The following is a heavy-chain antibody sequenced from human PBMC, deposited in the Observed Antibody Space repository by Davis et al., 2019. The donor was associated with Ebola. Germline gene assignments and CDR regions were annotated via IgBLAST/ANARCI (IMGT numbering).Heavy chain of an antibody. CDR1: GFTFSNAW. V-gene: IGHV3-7*01. D-gene: IGHD1-26*01. CDR2: IKQGGSQK. CDR3: MRWSLYSGHDCDL. Sequence: GESLKISCAASGFTFSNAWMGWVRQAPGKGLEWVANIKQGGSQKNYVDSVRGRFTISRDNAKNSLYLQMNSLRAEDTAVYYCMRWSLYSGHDCDLWGQGTLVTVS. J-gene: IGHJ5*02.